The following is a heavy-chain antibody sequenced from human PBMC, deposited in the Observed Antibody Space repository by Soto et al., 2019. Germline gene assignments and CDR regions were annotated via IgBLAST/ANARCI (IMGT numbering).Heavy chain of an antibody. CDR2: ISAYNGNT. CDR1: GYTFTSYG. CDR3: ARGDKDYIWGSYRYLSAFDI. Sequence: ASVKVSCKASGYTFTSYGISWVRQAPGQGLEWMGRISAYNGNTNYALKLQGRVTMTTDTSTSTAYLELRSLSSDDTAVYYFARGDKDYIWGSYRYLSAFDIWGQGTMVTVSS. V-gene: IGHV1-18*01. D-gene: IGHD3-16*02. J-gene: IGHJ3*02.